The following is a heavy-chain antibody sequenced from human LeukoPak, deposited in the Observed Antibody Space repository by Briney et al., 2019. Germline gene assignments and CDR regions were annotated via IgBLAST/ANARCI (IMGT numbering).Heavy chain of an antibody. Sequence: ASVKVSCKASGYTFAIYGISWVRQAPEQGLEWMAWISPYDGDTNYAQNFEGRVTMTTETSASTAYMELRSLRSDDTAIYYCARDYCTRGGDCYKEDLFDPWGQGTLVTVSS. CDR3: ARDYCTRGGDCYKEDLFDP. CDR2: ISPYDGDT. D-gene: IGHD2-21*02. V-gene: IGHV1-18*01. J-gene: IGHJ5*02. CDR1: GYTFAIYG.